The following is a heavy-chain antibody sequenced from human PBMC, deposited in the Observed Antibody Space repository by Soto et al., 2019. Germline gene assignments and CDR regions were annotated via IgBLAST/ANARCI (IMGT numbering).Heavy chain of an antibody. CDR1: GFTFSLYS. J-gene: IGHJ4*02. Sequence: EVQLVESGGGLVKPGGSLRLSCAASGFTFSLYSMNWVRQAPGKGLEWVSAISSTTAYINYAESVKGRFRVFRDNTKNSVYLQMATVRAEDTALYYCARRERVGDPMFDYWGQGTLVTVSS. D-gene: IGHD2-21*02. V-gene: IGHV3-21*02. CDR2: ISSTTAYI. CDR3: ARRERVGDPMFDY.